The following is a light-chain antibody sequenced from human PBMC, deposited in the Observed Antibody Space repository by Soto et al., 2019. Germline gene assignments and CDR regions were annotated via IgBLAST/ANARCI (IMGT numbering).Light chain of an antibody. CDR2: DIS. V-gene: IGKV3-15*01. Sequence: EVVMTHFPATLSVPPGEEATLSGRASQTVSRNLAWYQQRPGQAPRLLIYDISNRAAGVQARFSGSGSETEFTLTIRSLQSEDFAVYFCQQYNNWPSFGQGTRLEIK. CDR1: QTVSRN. CDR3: QQYNNWPS. J-gene: IGKJ5*01.